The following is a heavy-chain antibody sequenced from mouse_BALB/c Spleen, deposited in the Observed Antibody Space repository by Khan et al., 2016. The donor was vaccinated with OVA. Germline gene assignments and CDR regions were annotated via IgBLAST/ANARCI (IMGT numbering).Heavy chain of an antibody. Sequence: QVQLKQSGAELVKPGASVKLSCKTSGYIFTSYWIHWVEQRSGQVLEWIARIYPGTDNTYYTENLKGKATLTADKSSITAYIPLSSLNSEDAAVYFCAREEVLYYFAYGGQGTTLTVSS. J-gene: IGHJ2*01. CDR2: IYPGTDNT. CDR1: GYIFTSYW. CDR3: AREEVLYYFAY. V-gene: IGHV1S132*01.